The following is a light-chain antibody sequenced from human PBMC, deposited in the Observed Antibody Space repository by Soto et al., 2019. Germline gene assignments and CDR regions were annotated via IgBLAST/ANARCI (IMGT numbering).Light chain of an antibody. J-gene: IGKJ5*01. CDR1: QSVSSD. CDR3: QQYYSYPSIT. V-gene: IGKV3-15*01. Sequence: EIVMTQSPATLSVSPGERATLSCRASQSVSSDLAWYQHKPGQAPRLLIYGASTRATGISARFSGSGSGTDFTLTISCLQSEDFATYYCQQYYSYPSITFGQGTRLEIK. CDR2: GAS.